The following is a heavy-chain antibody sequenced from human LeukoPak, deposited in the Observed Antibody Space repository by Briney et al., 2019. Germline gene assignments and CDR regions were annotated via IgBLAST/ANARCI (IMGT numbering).Heavy chain of an antibody. Sequence: ASVKVSCKASGYTFTSYAMNWVRQAPGQGLEWMGWMNPNSGDTGYAPKFQGRITMTRNTSITTAYMELSSLRSEDTAVYYCARGGSYYYYYMDVWGKGTTVTISS. CDR2: MNPNSGDT. CDR1: GYTFTSYA. D-gene: IGHD2-15*01. V-gene: IGHV1-8*02. CDR3: ARGGSYYYYYMDV. J-gene: IGHJ6*03.